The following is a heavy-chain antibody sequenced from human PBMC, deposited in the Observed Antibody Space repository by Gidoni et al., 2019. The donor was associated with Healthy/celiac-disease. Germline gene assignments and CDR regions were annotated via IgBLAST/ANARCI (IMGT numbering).Heavy chain of an antibody. V-gene: IGHV1-69*06. Sequence: QVQLVQSGAEVKKPGSSVKVSCKASGGTFSSYAISWVRQAPGQGLEWMGGIIPIFGTANYAQKFQGRVTITADKSTSTAYMELSSLRSEDTAVYYCATPFHIVVVTDYYYYGMDVWGQGTTVTVSS. CDR3: ATPFHIVVVTDYYYYGMDV. J-gene: IGHJ6*02. D-gene: IGHD2-21*02. CDR1: GGTFSSYA. CDR2: IIPIFGTA.